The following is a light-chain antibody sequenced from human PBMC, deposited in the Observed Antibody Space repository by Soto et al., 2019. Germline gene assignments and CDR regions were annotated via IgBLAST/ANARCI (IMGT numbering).Light chain of an antibody. CDR3: SAWDDRLNGHLV. CDR2: SND. J-gene: IGLJ2*01. V-gene: IGLV1-44*01. CDR1: TSNIGSHS. Sequence: QSVLIQPHSVSGAPGQTVTIPCAGSTSNIGSHSVNWYKQLPGSAPKVVILSNDERPSGVPDRISGSKSGTSASLAISGLQLEDEADYYCSAWDDRLNGHLVFGGGTKVTVL.